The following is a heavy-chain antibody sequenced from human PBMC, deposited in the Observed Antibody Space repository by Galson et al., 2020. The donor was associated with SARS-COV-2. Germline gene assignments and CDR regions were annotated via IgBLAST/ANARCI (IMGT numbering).Heavy chain of an antibody. V-gene: IGHV4-59*01. D-gene: IGHD4-17*01. Sequence: SQTLSLTCTVSGGSISSYYWSWIRQPPGKGLEWIGYIYYSGSTNYNPSLKSRVTISVDTSKNQFSLKLSSVTAADTAVYYCARGNYGDYDGYFDYWGQGTLVTVSS. CDR3: ARGNYGDYDGYFDY. CDR2: IYYSGST. CDR1: GGSISSYY. J-gene: IGHJ4*02.